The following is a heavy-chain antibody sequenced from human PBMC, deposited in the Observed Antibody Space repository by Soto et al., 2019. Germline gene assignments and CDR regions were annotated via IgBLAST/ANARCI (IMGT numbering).Heavy chain of an antibody. CDR1: GFTFSSYA. D-gene: IGHD1-26*01. J-gene: IGHJ4*02. CDR2: ISYDGSNK. Sequence: QTGGSLRLSCAASGFTFSSYAMHWVRQAPGKGLEWVAVISYDGSNKYYADSVKGRFTISRDNSKNTLYLQMNSLRAEDTAVYYCARGNSGSYFDCWGQGTLVTVSS. V-gene: IGHV3-30-3*01. CDR3: ARGNSGSYFDC.